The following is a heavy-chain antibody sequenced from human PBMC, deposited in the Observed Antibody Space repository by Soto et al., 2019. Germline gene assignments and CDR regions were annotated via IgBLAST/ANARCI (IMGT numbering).Heavy chain of an antibody. D-gene: IGHD3-3*02. Sequence: QVQLMQSGAEVKKPGSSVKVSCKASGGTFSTSAISGVRQAPGEGLEWVGGIMPIFATPDYAQKFQGRVTISADEATATAYLELTSLTTDDTAVYHCARDKDRQQLGGNYYYIMDVWGQGTAITVSS. CDR1: GGTFSTSA. CDR2: IMPIFATP. CDR3: ARDKDRQQLGGNYYYIMDV. V-gene: IGHV1-69*12. J-gene: IGHJ6*02.